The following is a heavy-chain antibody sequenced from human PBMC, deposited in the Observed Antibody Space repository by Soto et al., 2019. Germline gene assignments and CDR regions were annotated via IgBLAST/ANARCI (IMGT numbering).Heavy chain of an antibody. CDR2: ISAYNGNR. Sequence: QVQLVQSGAEVKKPGASVKVSCKASGYTFTSYGISWVRQAPGQGLEWMGWISAYNGNRNYEQKLQGRDTMTTDTSPSTAYMELRSLRSDDTAVYYCARDTPSETLEDPLVLWFGESASADAFDIWGQGTMVTVSS. D-gene: IGHD3-10*01. CDR1: GYTFTSYG. J-gene: IGHJ3*02. V-gene: IGHV1-18*01. CDR3: ARDTPSETLEDPLVLWFGESASADAFDI.